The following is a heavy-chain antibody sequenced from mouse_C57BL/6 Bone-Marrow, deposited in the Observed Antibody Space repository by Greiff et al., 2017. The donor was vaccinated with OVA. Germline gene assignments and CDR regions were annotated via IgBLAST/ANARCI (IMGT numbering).Heavy chain of an antibody. CDR2: ISDGGSYT. D-gene: IGHD1-1*01. J-gene: IGHJ3*01. Sequence: EVKLVESGGGLVKPGGSLKLSCAASGFTFSSYAMSWVRQTPEKRLEWVATISDGGSYTYYPDNVKGRFTISRDNAKNNLYLQMSHLKSEDTAMYYCARAGYYYYGSSFTSFAYWGKGTLVTVSA. V-gene: IGHV5-4*03. CDR1: GFTFSSYA. CDR3: ARAGYYYYGSSFTSFAY.